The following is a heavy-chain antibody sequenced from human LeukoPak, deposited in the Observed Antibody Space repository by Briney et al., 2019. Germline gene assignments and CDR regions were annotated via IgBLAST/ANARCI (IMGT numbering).Heavy chain of an antibody. CDR3: ARQDSSSSE. D-gene: IGHD6-6*01. CDR2: IYYSGST. CDR1: GXSISSSSYY. J-gene: IGHJ4*02. Sequence: SETLSLTCTVSGXSISSSSYYWGWIRQPPGKGRECSGSIYYSGSTYYNPSLKSRVTISVDTSKNQFSLMLSSVTAADTAVYYCARQDSSSSEWGQGTLVTVSS. V-gene: IGHV4-39*01.